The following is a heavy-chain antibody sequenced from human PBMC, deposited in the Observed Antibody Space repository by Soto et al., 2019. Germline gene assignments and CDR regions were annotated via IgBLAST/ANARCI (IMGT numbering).Heavy chain of an antibody. D-gene: IGHD3-3*01. J-gene: IGHJ6*03. CDR3: TKYDFWSGLNMGYYYYYMDV. V-gene: IGHV3-15*01. CDR1: GFTFSNAW. Sequence: GGSLRLSCAASGFTFSNAWMSWVRQAPGKGLEWVGRIKSKTDGGTTDYAAPVKGRFTISRDDSKNTLYLQMNSLKTEDTAVYYCTKYDFWSGLNMGYYYYYMDVWGKGTTVTVSS. CDR2: IKSKTDGGTT.